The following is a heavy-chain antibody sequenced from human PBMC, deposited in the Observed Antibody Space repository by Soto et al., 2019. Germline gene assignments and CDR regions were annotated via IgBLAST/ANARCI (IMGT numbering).Heavy chain of an antibody. CDR1: GFTFDYYW. V-gene: IGHV3-74*01. CDR2: VHSDGTTT. Sequence: EVQLVESGGGLVQPGESLRLSCAASGFTFDYYWMHWVRQAPGKGLVWVSRVHSDGTTTTYADSVKGRFTISRDNARNAVSLQRSSLRAEDTAIYYCARGDGGGFDLWGYGAVVTVSS. D-gene: IGHD3-10*01. J-gene: IGHJ3*01. CDR3: ARGDGGGFDL.